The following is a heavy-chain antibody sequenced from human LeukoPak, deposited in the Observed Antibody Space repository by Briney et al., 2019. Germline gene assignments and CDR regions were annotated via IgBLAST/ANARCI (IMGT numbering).Heavy chain of an antibody. Sequence: KPGASVSVSCKASGYTFASYGISWVRQAPGQGLEWVGWISAYNGNRDYAQKLQGRATMTTDTSTSTAYMELRSLRSDDTAVYYCARAYYYDSSGPGGFDYWGQGTLVTVSS. J-gene: IGHJ4*02. CDR1: GYTFASYG. CDR2: ISAYNGNR. CDR3: ARAYYYDSSGPGGFDY. D-gene: IGHD3-22*01. V-gene: IGHV1-18*01.